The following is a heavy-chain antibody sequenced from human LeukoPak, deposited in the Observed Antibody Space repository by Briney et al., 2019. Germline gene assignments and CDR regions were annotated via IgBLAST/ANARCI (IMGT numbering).Heavy chain of an antibody. J-gene: IGHJ4*02. D-gene: IGHD3-9*01. Sequence: SETLSLTCAVSGGSISSYYWSWIRQPPGKGLEWIGYIYYSGSTNYNPSLKSRVTISVDTSKNQFSLKLSSVTAADTAVYYCAREGGNYDILTGKPFDYWGQGTLVTVSS. V-gene: IGHV4-59*12. CDR2: IYYSGST. CDR3: AREGGNYDILTGKPFDY. CDR1: GGSISSYY.